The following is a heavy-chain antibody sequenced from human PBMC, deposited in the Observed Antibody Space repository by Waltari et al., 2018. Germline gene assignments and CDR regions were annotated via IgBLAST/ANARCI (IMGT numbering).Heavy chain of an antibody. CDR2: IYYSGST. CDR3: ARARGGATNFDY. V-gene: IGHV4-59*01. D-gene: IGHD1-26*01. J-gene: IGHJ4*02. CDR1: GGSISSYY. Sequence: QVQLQESGPGLVKPSETLSLTCTVSGGSISSYYWSWIRQPPGKGLEWIGYIYYSGSTNYNPSRKSRVTISVDTSKNQFSLKLSSVTAADTAVYYCARARGGATNFDYWGQGTLVTVSS.